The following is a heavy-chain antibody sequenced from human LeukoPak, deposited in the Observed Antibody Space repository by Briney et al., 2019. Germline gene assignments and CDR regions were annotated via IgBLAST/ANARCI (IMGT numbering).Heavy chain of an antibody. Sequence: PGECLRTFCRESGYWCTSDGIGGRRQMPGKGLEWMGIIYPGDSDTRYSPSFQGQVTISADKSISTAYLQWSSLKASDTAMYYCARPGSSGWYRGGDDAFDIWGQGTMVTVSS. J-gene: IGHJ3*02. V-gene: IGHV5-51*01. D-gene: IGHD6-19*01. CDR2: IYPGDSDT. CDR1: GYWCTSDG. CDR3: ARPGSSGWYRGGDDAFDI.